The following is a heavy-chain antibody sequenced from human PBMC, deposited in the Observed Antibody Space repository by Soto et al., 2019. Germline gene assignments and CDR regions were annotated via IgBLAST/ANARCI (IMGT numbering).Heavy chain of an antibody. V-gene: IGHV4-39*07. J-gene: IGHJ4*02. CDR2: IYYSGSA. CDR3: ARRYSGYGDY. D-gene: IGHD5-12*01. Sequence: ETLSLTCTVSGGSIGSNDYYWDWIRQSPGKGLEWIGSIYYSGSANYNPSLKSRVTISVDTSKNQFSLKLSSVTAADTAVYYCARRYSGYGDYWGQGTLVTVSS. CDR1: GGSIGSNDYY.